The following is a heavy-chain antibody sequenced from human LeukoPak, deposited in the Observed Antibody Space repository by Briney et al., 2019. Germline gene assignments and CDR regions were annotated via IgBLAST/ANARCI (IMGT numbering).Heavy chain of an antibody. J-gene: IGHJ4*02. Sequence: GGSLRLSCAASGFTFSNYAMTWVRQAPGKGLELVSVISASGRNRDYADSVKGRFTISRDNAENTLSLLMNSLRAEDTAIYYCAKLVGTATTPTDYWGRGTLVTVSS. V-gene: IGHV3-23*01. D-gene: IGHD1-1*01. CDR3: AKLVGTATTPTDY. CDR1: GFTFSNYA. CDR2: ISASGRNR.